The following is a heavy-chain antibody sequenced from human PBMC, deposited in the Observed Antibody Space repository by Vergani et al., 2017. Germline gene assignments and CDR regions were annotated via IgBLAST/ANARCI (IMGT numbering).Heavy chain of an antibody. CDR1: GFTFDDYA. V-gene: IGHV3-9*01. Sequence: EVQLLESGGGLVQPGGSLRLSCAASGFTFDDYAMHWVRQAPGKGLEWVSGISWNSGSIGYADSVKGRFTISRDNAKNSLYLQMNSLRAEDTAVYYCARDPYTFGAPMIDVWGKGTTVTVSS. J-gene: IGHJ6*04. CDR3: ARDPYTFGAPMIDV. D-gene: IGHD3-16*01. CDR2: ISWNSGSI.